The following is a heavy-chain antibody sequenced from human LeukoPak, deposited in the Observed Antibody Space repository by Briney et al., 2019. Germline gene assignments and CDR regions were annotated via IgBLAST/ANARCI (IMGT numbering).Heavy chain of an antibody. D-gene: IGHD1-20*01. J-gene: IGHJ5*02. Sequence: SSETLSLTCTVSGGSISSSSYYWGWIRQPPGKGLEWIGSIYYSGSTYYNPSLKSRVTISVDTSKNQFSLKLSSVTAADTAVYYCASPKRYHWNEERFDPWGQGTLVTVSS. CDR2: IYYSGST. V-gene: IGHV4-39*01. CDR3: ASPKRYHWNEERFDP. CDR1: GGSISSSSYY.